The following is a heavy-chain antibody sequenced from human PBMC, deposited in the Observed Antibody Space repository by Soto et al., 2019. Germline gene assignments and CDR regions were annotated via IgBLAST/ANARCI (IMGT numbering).Heavy chain of an antibody. CDR2: ICSTDSS. Sequence: SETLSLTCTVSGGSISNYCWSWIRQPAGKGLEWIGRICSTDSSNYNPSLESRVTTSVDTSKNQLALKLSSVTAADTAVYYCARLTWESSGLYYFDYWGQGTLVTVSS. D-gene: IGHD3-22*01. CDR1: GGSISNYC. J-gene: IGHJ4*02. V-gene: IGHV4-4*07. CDR3: ARLTWESSGLYYFDY.